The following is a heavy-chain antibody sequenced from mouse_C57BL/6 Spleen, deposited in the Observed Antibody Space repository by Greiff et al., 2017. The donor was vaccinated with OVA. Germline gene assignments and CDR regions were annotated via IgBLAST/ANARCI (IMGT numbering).Heavy chain of an antibody. CDR3: ARRYDGYYEDFDY. CDR1: GYTFTSYW. Sequence: VQLQQSGAELVMPGASVKLSCKASGYTFTSYWMHWVKQRPGQGLEWIGEIDPSDSYTNYNQKFKGKSTLTVDKSSSTAYMQLSSLTSEDSAVYYCARRYDGYYEDFDYWGQGTTLTVSS. V-gene: IGHV1-69*01. CDR2: IDPSDSYT. D-gene: IGHD2-3*01. J-gene: IGHJ2*01.